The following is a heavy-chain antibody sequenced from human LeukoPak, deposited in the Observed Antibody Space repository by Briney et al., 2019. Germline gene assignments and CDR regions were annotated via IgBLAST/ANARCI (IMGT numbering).Heavy chain of an antibody. CDR1: GYTLTGEY. J-gene: IGHJ4*02. Sequence: ASVKVSCKASGYTLTGEYMDWVRQAPGQGGEWMGWINTNRGGTKYAKKLQGRVTMTRDTSISTAYMELSRLTSDDTAVYYCARAVGSTNSLYDYWGQGTLVTVSS. V-gene: IGHV1-2*02. D-gene: IGHD2-15*01. CDR2: INTNRGGT. CDR3: ARAVGSTNSLYDY.